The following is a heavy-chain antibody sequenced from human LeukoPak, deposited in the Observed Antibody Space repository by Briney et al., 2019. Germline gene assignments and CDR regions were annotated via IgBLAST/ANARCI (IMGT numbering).Heavy chain of an antibody. Sequence: SETLSLTCSVSGGSISHYYWSWTRQPPGKGLEWIGHIYKSGSTNYNPSLKSRVTISVNTSKNQFSLKLSSVSAADTAVYYCARGPGSYDFDYWGQGTLVTVSS. CDR2: IYKSGST. CDR1: GGSISHYY. J-gene: IGHJ4*02. D-gene: IGHD1-26*01. CDR3: ARGPGSYDFDY. V-gene: IGHV4-59*01.